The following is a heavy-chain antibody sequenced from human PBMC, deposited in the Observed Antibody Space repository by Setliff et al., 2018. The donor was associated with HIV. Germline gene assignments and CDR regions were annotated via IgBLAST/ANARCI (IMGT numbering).Heavy chain of an antibody. CDR1: GYIFSNYG. J-gene: IGHJ6*03. CDR3: SRDRPPQHYFELYSFYYMEL. D-gene: IGHD3-10*01. Sequence: GASVKVSCKASGYIFSNYGINWVRQAPGQGLEWMGWISGYNGDTNYAQNLQGRVTLTTDTSTSTAYMELRSLRSDATAVYYCSRDRPPQHYFELYSFYYMELCGKGTTVTVSS. CDR2: ISGYNGDT. V-gene: IGHV1-18*01.